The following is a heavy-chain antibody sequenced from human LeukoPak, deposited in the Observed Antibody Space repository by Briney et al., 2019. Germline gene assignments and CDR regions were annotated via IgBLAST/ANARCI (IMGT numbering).Heavy chain of an antibody. V-gene: IGHV4-34*01. CDR2: INHSGST. Sequence: SETLSLTCAVYGGSFSGYYWSWIRQPPGKGLEWTGEINHSGSTNYNPSLKSRVTISVDTSKNQFSLKLSSVTAADTAVYYCARGRYDFWSGTTYYFDYWGQGTLVTVSS. CDR1: GGSFSGYY. J-gene: IGHJ4*02. CDR3: ARGRYDFWSGTTYYFDY. D-gene: IGHD3-3*01.